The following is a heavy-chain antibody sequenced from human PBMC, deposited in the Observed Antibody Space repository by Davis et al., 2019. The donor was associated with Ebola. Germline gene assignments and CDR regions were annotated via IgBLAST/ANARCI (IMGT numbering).Heavy chain of an antibody. CDR3: ARFGIVGATNAFDI. J-gene: IGHJ3*02. D-gene: IGHD1-26*01. CDR1: GGTFSSYA. Sequence: SVKVSCRASGGTFSSYAISWVRQAPGQGLEWMGGIIPIFGTANYAQKFQGRVTITADKSTSTAYMELSSLRSEDTAVYYCARFGIVGATNAFDIWGQGTMVTVSS. V-gene: IGHV1-69*06. CDR2: IIPIFGTA.